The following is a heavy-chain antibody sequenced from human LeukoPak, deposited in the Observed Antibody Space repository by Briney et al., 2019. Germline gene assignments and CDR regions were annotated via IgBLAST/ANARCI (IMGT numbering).Heavy chain of an antibody. Sequence: ASETLSLTCTVSGGSISSGDYYWSWIRQPPGKGLEWIGYIYYSGSTYYNPSLKGRVTISVDTSKNQFSLKLSSVTAADTAVYYCARDGVTGDYWGQGTLVTVSS. CDR3: ARDGVTGDY. CDR1: GGSISSGDYY. V-gene: IGHV4-30-4*08. D-gene: IGHD2-21*02. CDR2: IYYSGST. J-gene: IGHJ4*02.